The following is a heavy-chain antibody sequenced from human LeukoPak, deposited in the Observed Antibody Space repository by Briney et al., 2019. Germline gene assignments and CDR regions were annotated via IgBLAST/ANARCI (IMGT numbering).Heavy chain of an antibody. J-gene: IGHJ4*02. CDR1: GFTFSSYG. D-gene: IGHD6-19*01. CDR2: VSYDGSNK. CDR3: AKDLAVAAFGYFDY. Sequence: GGSLRLSCAASGFTFSSYGMHWVRQAPGKGLEWVAVVSYDGSNKYYADSVKGRFTISRDNSKNTLYLQMNSLRAEDTAVYYCAKDLAVAAFGYFDYWGQGTLVTVSS. V-gene: IGHV3-30*18.